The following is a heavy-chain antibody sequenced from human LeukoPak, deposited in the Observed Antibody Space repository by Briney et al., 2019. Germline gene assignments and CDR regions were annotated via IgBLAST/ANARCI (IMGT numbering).Heavy chain of an antibody. V-gene: IGHV1-69*01. Sequence: SSVKVSCKASGGTFSSYAISWVRQAPGQGLEWMGGTTPIFGTANYAQKFQGRVTITADESTSTAYMELSSLRSEDTAVYYCAREGDSYGYWRGPSYYYYMDVWGKGTTVTVSS. J-gene: IGHJ6*03. CDR1: GGTFSSYA. D-gene: IGHD5-18*01. CDR2: TTPIFGTA. CDR3: AREGDSYGYWRGPSYYYYMDV.